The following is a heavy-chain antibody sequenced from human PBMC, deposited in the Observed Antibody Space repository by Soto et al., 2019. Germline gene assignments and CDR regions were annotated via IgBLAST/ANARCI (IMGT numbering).Heavy chain of an antibody. CDR1: GGSFSGYY. Sequence: PSETLSLTCAVYGGSFSGYYWSWIRQPPGKGLEWIGEINHSGSTNYNPSLKSRVTISVDTSKNQFSLKLSSVTAADTAVYYCARGDPSIAMVNLWGQGTLVTVSS. J-gene: IGHJ4*02. CDR3: ARGDPSIAMVNL. V-gene: IGHV4-34*01. CDR2: INHSGST. D-gene: IGHD5-18*01.